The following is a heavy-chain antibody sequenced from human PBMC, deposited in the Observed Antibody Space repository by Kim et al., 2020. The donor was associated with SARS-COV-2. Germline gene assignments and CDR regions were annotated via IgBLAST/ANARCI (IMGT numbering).Heavy chain of an antibody. CDR3: ARDLDYYYDSTNDAFDI. D-gene: IGHD3-22*01. J-gene: IGHJ3*02. V-gene: IGHV1-69*04. Sequence: NYAHKFQGRVTITADKSTSTAYMELSSLRSEDTAVYYCARDLDYYYDSTNDAFDIWGQGTMVTVSS.